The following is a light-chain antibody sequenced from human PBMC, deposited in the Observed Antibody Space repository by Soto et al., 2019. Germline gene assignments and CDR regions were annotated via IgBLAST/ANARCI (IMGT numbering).Light chain of an antibody. V-gene: IGKV3-20*01. CDR3: QQYGSSPKT. J-gene: IGKJ1*01. CDR1: QSVAGSY. Sequence: IVLTQPPGTPSLPQGERATLSCRASQSVAGSYLAWYQQKPGQAPRLLIYGASSRATGLPDRFSGSGSGTDFTLTISRLEPEDFAVYYCQQYGSSPKTFGQGTKVDIK. CDR2: GAS.